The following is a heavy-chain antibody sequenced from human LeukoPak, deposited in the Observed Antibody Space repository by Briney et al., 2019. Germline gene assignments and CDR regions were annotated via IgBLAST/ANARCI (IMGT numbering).Heavy chain of an antibody. Sequence: ASVKVSCKASGSTFTGYYMHWVRQAPGQGLEWMGWINPNSGGTNYAQKFQGRVTMTRDTSISTAYMELSRLRSDDTAVYYCARDFDYVWGSYRYPTNYFDYWGQGTLVTVSS. V-gene: IGHV1-2*02. CDR3: ARDFDYVWGSYRYPTNYFDY. J-gene: IGHJ4*02. CDR2: INPNSGGT. CDR1: GSTFTGYY. D-gene: IGHD3-16*02.